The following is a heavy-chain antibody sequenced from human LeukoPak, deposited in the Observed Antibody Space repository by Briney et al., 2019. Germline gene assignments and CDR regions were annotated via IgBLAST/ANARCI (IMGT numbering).Heavy chain of an antibody. CDR2: ISGSGGST. V-gene: IGHV3-23*01. D-gene: IGHD3-22*01. Sequence: GGSLRLSCAASGFTFSTYAMTWVGQAPGKGLEWVSGISGSGGSTYYADSVKGRFTISRDNSKNTLYLQMNSLRAEDTAVYYCAKPRSDYYYSAFDYWGQGTLVTVSS. CDR3: AKPRSDYYYSAFDY. CDR1: GFTFSTYA. J-gene: IGHJ4*02.